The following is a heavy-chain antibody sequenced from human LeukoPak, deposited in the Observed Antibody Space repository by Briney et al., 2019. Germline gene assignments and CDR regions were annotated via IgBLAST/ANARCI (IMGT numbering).Heavy chain of an antibody. J-gene: IGHJ3*02. D-gene: IGHD4-17*01. CDR2: INPNSGGT. V-gene: IGHV1-2*02. CDR1: GYTFTGYY. CDR3: AREQDYGDYGVHDAFDI. Sequence: GASVKVSCKASGYTFTGYYMHWVRQAPGQGLEWMGWINPNSGGTNYAQKFQGRVTMTRDTSISTAYMELSRLRSDDTAAYYCAREQDYGDYGVHDAFDIWGQGTLVTVSS.